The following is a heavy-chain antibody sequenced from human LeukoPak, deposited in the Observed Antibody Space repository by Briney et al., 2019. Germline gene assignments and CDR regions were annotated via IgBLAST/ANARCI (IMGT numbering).Heavy chain of an antibody. D-gene: IGHD2-15*01. CDR1: GFSISSGYY. J-gene: IGHJ4*02. V-gene: IGHV4-38-2*02. Sequence: SETLSLTCTVSGFSISSGYYWGWVRQPPGKGLEWIGNIFHTGKTYYNPSLKSRVTMSINTSKNQFSLNLSSVTAADTAVYYCAKDPSEVWGQGILVTVSS. CDR2: IFHTGKT. CDR3: AKDPSEV.